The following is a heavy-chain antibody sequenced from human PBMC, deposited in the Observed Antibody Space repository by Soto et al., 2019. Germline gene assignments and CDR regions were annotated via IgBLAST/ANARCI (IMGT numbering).Heavy chain of an antibody. CDR2: IYYSGST. J-gene: IGHJ3*02. CDR3: AREVVGYYDSSGYEFDAFDI. V-gene: IGHV4-61*01. CDR1: GCSVSSGSYY. Sequence: PSETLSLTCTVSGCSVSSGSYYWSWIRQPPGKGLEWIGYIYYSGSTNYNPSLKSRVTISVDTSKNQFSLKLSSVTAADTAVYYCAREVVGYYDSSGYEFDAFDIWGQGTMVTVAS. D-gene: IGHD3-22*01.